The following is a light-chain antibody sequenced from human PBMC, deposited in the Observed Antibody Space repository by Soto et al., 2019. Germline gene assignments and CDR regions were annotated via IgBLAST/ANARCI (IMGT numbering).Light chain of an antibody. Sequence: DIQMTQSPSTLSASVGDRVTITCRSSQSISFWLAWYQQKPGKAPKLLIYDASTLDSGVPSRFSGSRSGTEFTLTISSLQPDDFASYYCQQYNSFAPYSFGQGTKLEI. CDR3: QQYNSFAPYS. CDR2: DAS. V-gene: IGKV1-5*01. CDR1: QSISFW. J-gene: IGKJ2*03.